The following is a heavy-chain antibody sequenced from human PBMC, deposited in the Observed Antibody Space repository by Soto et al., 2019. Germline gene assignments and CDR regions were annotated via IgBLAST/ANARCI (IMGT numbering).Heavy chain of an antibody. Sequence: SETLSLTCTVSGGSIGSYYWSWIRQPPGKGLEWIGYIYYSGSTNYNPSLKSRVTISVDTSKNQFSLKLSSVTAADTAVYYCARRTRYYYMDVWGKGTTVTVSS. CDR3: ARRTRYYYMDV. CDR1: GGSIGSYY. CDR2: IYYSGST. D-gene: IGHD2-2*01. J-gene: IGHJ6*03. V-gene: IGHV4-59*08.